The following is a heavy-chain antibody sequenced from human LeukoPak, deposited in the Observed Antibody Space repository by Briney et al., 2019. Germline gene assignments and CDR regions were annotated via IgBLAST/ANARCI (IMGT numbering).Heavy chain of an antibody. CDR3: AGGTGMDV. J-gene: IGHJ6*02. CDR2: IKQDGGEK. D-gene: IGHD1-1*01. CDR1: GVTLSSSW. V-gene: IGHV3-7*05. Sequence: PGGSLRLSCAASGVTLSSSWMSWVRQAPGKGLEWVASIKQDGGEKYYVDFVKGRFSISRDNAKNSLYLQMNSLGADDTALYYCAGGTGMDVWGQGTTVTVSS.